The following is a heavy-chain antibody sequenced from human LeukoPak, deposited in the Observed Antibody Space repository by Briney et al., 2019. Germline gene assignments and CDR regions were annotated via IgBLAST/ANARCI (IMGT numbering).Heavy chain of an antibody. CDR1: GYSFTSYW. V-gene: IGHV5-51*01. D-gene: IGHD4-17*01. CDR3: ARRLPADYGDYVDAFDI. Sequence: GESLKISCKGSGYSFTSYWIGWVRQLPGEGLEWMGIIYPDDPDTRYSPSFQGQVTISADKSISTAYLQWSSLKASDTAMYYCARRLPADYGDYVDAFDIWGQGTMVTVSS. CDR2: IYPDDPDT. J-gene: IGHJ3*02.